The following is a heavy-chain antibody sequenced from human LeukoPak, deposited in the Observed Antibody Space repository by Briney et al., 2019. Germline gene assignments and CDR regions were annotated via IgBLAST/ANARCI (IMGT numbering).Heavy chain of an antibody. V-gene: IGHV3-30*18. CDR1: GFTFSIYG. CDR3: AKGSDYPDN. Sequence: PGGSLRLSCAASGFTFSIYGMHWVRQAPGKGMEWVAVISYDGSNKYYADSVKGRFTISRDNSKNTLYLQMNSLRAEDTCVYYCAKGSDYPDNWGQGTLVTVSS. J-gene: IGHJ4*02. CDR2: ISYDGSNK.